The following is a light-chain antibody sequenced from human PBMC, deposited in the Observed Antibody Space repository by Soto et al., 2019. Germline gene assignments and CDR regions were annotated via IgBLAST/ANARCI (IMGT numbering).Light chain of an antibody. CDR2: DVS. CDR1: SSDVGGYNY. J-gene: IGLJ2*01. Sequence: QSALTQPASVSGSPGQSITISCTGTSSDVGGYNYVSWYQQHPGKAPKLMIYDVSNRPSGVSNRCSGSNSGNTASLTISGLQAEDEADYYCSSYTSSSTVVFGGGTQLTVL. CDR3: SSYTSSSTVV. V-gene: IGLV2-14*01.